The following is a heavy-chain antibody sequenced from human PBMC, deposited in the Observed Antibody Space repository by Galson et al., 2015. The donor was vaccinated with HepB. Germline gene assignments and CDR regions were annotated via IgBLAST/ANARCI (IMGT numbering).Heavy chain of an antibody. CDR1: GFTVSGNY. J-gene: IGHJ6*02. CDR2: IWYDGSNK. D-gene: IGHD3-22*01. CDR3: ARAGREELDYDDSSAFMFHGMDV. V-gene: IGHV3-33*08. Sequence: SLRLSCAASGFTVSGNYMSWVRQAPGKGLEWVAVIWYDGSNKFYADSVKGRFTISRDNSKNTVYLQMNSLRAEDTSIYYCARAGREELDYDDSSAFMFHGMDVWGQGTTVSVSS.